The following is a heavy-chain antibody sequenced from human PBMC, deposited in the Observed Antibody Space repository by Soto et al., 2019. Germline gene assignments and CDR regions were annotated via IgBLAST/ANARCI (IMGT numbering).Heavy chain of an antibody. CDR2: ISYDGSNK. CDR3: AKDTHSFGYYYYGMDV. CDR1: GFTFSSYG. V-gene: IGHV3-30*18. Sequence: QVQLVESGGGVVQPGRSLRLSCAAPGFTFSSYGMHWVRQAPGKGLEWVAVISYDGSNKYYADSVKGRFTISRDNSKNTLYLQMNSLRAEDTAVYYCAKDTHSFGYYYYGMDVWGQGTTVTVSS. J-gene: IGHJ6*02. D-gene: IGHD3-3*01.